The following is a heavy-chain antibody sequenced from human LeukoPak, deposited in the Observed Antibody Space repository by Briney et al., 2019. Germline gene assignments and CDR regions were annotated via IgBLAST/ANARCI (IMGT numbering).Heavy chain of an antibody. D-gene: IGHD3-22*01. V-gene: IGHV5-51*01. Sequence: GESLMISCKGSGYSFTSYWIGWVRQMPGKGLEWMGIIYPGDSDTRYSPSFQGQVTISADKSISTAYLQWSSLKASDTAMYYCARVYYYDSSGYYYPEYFQHWGQGTLVTVSS. J-gene: IGHJ1*01. CDR2: IYPGDSDT. CDR1: GYSFTSYW. CDR3: ARVYYYDSSGYYYPEYFQH.